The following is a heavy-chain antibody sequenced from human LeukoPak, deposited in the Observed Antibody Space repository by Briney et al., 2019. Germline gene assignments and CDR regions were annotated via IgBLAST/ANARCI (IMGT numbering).Heavy chain of an antibody. D-gene: IGHD3-22*01. J-gene: IGHJ4*02. CDR1: GYTFTSYD. V-gene: IGHV1-8*01. CDR2: MNPNSGNT. Sequence: ASVKVSCKASGYTFTSYDINWVRQATGQGLEWMGWMNPNSGNTGYAQKFQGRVTMTRTTPISTAYMELSSLRSEDTAVYYCASADSSGYGFDYWGQGTLVTVSS. CDR3: ASADSSGYGFDY.